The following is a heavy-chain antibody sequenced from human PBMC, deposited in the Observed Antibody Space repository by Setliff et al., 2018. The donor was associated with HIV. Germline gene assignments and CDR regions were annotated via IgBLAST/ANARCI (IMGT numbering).Heavy chain of an antibody. V-gene: IGHV4-34*01. CDR2: INHSGDN. J-gene: IGHJ5*02. Sequence: SETLSLTCAVYGGSFSDHYWSWMRQPPGKGLEWIGEINHSGDNNYNPSLKSRVTMSVDTSKNQFSLNLTSVTAADTAVYYCASRIYYYDSNNFLREEGFDPWGQGTLVTVSS. D-gene: IGHD3-22*01. CDR3: ASRIYYYDSNNFLREEGFDP. CDR1: GGSFSDHY.